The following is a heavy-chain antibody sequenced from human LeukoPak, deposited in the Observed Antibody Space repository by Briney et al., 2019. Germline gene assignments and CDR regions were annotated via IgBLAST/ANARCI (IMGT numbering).Heavy chain of an antibody. D-gene: IGHD6-19*01. CDR3: AKDREYSSGWYGY. Sequence: GGSLRLSCAASGFTFSSYAMSWVRQAPGKGLEWVSAISGSGGSSYYADSVKGRFTISRDNSKNTLYLQMNSLRAEDTAVYYCAKDREYSSGWYGYWGQGTLVTVSS. CDR1: GFTFSSYA. CDR2: ISGSGGSS. V-gene: IGHV3-23*01. J-gene: IGHJ4*02.